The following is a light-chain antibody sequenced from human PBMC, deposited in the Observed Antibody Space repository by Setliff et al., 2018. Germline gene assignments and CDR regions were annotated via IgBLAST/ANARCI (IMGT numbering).Light chain of an antibody. J-gene: IGLJ1*01. V-gene: IGLV2-14*03. CDR2: DVS. CDR1: SSDIGVYNY. CDR3: SSYITSSTCV. Sequence: QSALTQAASVSGSPGQSITISCTGTSSDIGVYNYVSWYQQHPGKAPKLMIYDVSRRPSGVSNRFSGSKSGNTASLTISGLQPEDEADYYCSSYITSSTCVFGTGTKVTVL.